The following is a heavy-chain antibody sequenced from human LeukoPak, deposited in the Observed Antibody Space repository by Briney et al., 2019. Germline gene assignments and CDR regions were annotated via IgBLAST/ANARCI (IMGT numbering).Heavy chain of an antibody. CDR1: GGTFSSYT. Sequence: GASVKVSCKASGGTFSSYTISWVRQAPGQGLEWMGRIIPILGIANYAQKFQGRVTITADKSTSTAYMELSSLRSEDTAVYYCAREGIFGVDITLDPWGQGTLVTVSS. J-gene: IGHJ5*02. CDR3: AREGIFGVDITLDP. CDR2: IIPILGIA. V-gene: IGHV1-69*04. D-gene: IGHD3-3*01.